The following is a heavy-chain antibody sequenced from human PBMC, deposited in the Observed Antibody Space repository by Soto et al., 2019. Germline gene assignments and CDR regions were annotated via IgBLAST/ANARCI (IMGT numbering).Heavy chain of an antibody. CDR3: ARGLGYCSTTTCSEDWFDP. V-gene: IGHV4-30-2*01. CDR1: GASISSGDYS. D-gene: IGHD2-2*01. Sequence: PSETLSLTCSVSGASISSGDYSWSWIRQTPGKGLEWIGYIYRSGSSFYNPSLRSRVTMSVDTSKNQFSLRLSSVTAADTALYYCARGLGYCSTTTCSEDWFDPWGPGTLVTV. CDR2: IYRSGSS. J-gene: IGHJ5*02.